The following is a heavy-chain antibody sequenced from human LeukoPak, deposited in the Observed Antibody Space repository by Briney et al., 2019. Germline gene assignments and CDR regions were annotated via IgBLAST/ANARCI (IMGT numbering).Heavy chain of an antibody. Sequence: PGGSLRLSCAASGFTFSTYVMHGVRQAPGKRLEWVSNIKQDGSDIYYVDSVKSRFTISRDNPKNSLYLRMNSPRADDTAVYYCARIGYSSSCFDYWGEGTLVTVSS. J-gene: IGHJ4*02. CDR1: GFTFSTYV. CDR2: IKQDGSDI. CDR3: ARIGYSSSCFDY. V-gene: IGHV3-7*01. D-gene: IGHD6-13*01.